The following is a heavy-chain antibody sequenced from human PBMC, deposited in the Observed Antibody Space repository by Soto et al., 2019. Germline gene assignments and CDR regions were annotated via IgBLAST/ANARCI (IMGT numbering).Heavy chain of an antibody. CDR1: GFNFRDFW. D-gene: IGHD7-27*01. CDR2: IPSDGRDV. J-gene: IGHJ4*02. V-gene: IGHV3-74*01. Sequence: PGGSLRLSCEASGFNFRDFWMHWVRQPPGKGPEWVSNIPSDGRDVSYADSVRGRFTISRDDARNTLYLQMSDLRVEDTAIYYCTRDDSGLGIDYGGQGTQVTVSS. CDR3: TRDDSGLGIDY.